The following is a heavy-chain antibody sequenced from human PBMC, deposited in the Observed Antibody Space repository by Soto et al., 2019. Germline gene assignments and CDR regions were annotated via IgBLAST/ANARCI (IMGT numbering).Heavy chain of an antibody. V-gene: IGHV1-18*01. CDR3: ARDKNGYDYGDYPIFFDY. CDR1: GYTFTSYG. J-gene: IGHJ4*02. D-gene: IGHD4-17*01. CDR2: ISAYNGNT. Sequence: ASVNVSCKASGYTFTSYGISWVRQAPGQGLEWMGWISAYNGNTNYAQKLQGRVTMTTDTSTSTAYMELRSLRSDDTAVYYCARDKNGYDYGDYPIFFDYWGQGTLVTVSS.